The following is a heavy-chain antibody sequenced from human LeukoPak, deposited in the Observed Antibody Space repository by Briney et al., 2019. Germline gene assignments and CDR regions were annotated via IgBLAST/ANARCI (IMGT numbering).Heavy chain of an antibody. CDR3: ARHGIAAAGTVVDY. Sequence: ASETLSLTCTVSGGSISRSTYYWGWIRQPPGKGLEWIGSIYYSGSTYYNPSLKSRVTISVDTSKNQFSLKLSSVTAADTAVYYCARHGIAAAGTVVDYWGQGTLVTVSS. D-gene: IGHD6-13*01. J-gene: IGHJ4*02. CDR2: IYYSGST. V-gene: IGHV4-39*01. CDR1: GGSISRSTYY.